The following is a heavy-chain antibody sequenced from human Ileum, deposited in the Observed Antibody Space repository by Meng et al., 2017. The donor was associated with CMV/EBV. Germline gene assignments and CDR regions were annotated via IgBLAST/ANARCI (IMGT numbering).Heavy chain of an antibody. Sequence: CGVSGDSISNHLWWNWVRQSPGKGLEWIGEISHSEDTKFNPSLQSRVTISLDKTNNHFSLRLTSVTAADTGVYFCARSPGFWSFDYWGRGTLVTVSS. CDR1: GDSISNHLW. D-gene: IGHD2-8*02. V-gene: IGHV4-4*01. J-gene: IGHJ4*02. CDR3: ARSPGFWSFDY. CDR2: ISHSEDT.